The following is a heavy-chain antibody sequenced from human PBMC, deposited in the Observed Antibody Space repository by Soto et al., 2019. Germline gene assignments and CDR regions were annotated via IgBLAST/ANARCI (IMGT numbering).Heavy chain of an antibody. D-gene: IGHD6-13*01. CDR1: GGSFSGYY. V-gene: IGHV4-34*01. CDR2: INQSGST. CDR3: ARGQQRRPMDSRRRKYYYYGMDV. J-gene: IGHJ6*02. Sequence: KTSETLSLTCAVYGGSFSGYYWSWIRQPPGKGLEWIGEINQSGSTNYNPSLKSRVTISVDTSKNQFSLKLSSVTAADTAVYYCARGQQRRPMDSRRRKYYYYGMDVWGQGTTVTVSS.